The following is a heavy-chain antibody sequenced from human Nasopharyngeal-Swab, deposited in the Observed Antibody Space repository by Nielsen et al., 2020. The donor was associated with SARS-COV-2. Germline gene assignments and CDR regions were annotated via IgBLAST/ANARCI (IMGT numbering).Heavy chain of an antibody. CDR3: ARDICPEAYGMDV. Sequence: GESLKISCAASGFTFRSYTLNWVRQAPGKGLEWVSYISSSSTTIYYTGSVRGRFTISRDNAKNSLFLQMNSLRDEDTAVYYCARDICPEAYGMDVWGQGTTVTVSS. CDR2: ISSSSTTI. J-gene: IGHJ6*02. V-gene: IGHV3-48*02. D-gene: IGHD2-2*01. CDR1: GFTFRSYT.